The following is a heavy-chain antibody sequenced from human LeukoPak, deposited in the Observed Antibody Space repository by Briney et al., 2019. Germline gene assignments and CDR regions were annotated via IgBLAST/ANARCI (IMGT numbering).Heavy chain of an antibody. J-gene: IGHJ4*02. CDR1: GFTFDDYA. CDR3: AKDYYSSTLGGFDY. V-gene: IGHV3-9*01. CDR2: ISWNSNSI. Sequence: PRGSLRLSCAASGFTFDDYAMHWVRQAPGKGLEWVSGISWNSNSIGYADSVKGRFTISRDNAKKTLYLQMNSLRAEDTALYYCAKDYYSSTLGGFDYWGQGTLVTVSS. D-gene: IGHD3-16*01.